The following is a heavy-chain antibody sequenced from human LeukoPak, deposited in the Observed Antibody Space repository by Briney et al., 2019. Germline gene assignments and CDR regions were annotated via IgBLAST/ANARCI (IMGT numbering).Heavy chain of an antibody. CDR3: ARSSGYYPYDAFDI. J-gene: IGHJ3*02. CDR1: GFTVSSNY. D-gene: IGHD3-22*01. V-gene: IGHV3-53*01. CDR2: IYSGGST. Sequence: PGGSLRLSCAASGFTVSSNYMSWVRQAPGKGLEWVSVIYSGGSTYYADSVKGRFTISRDNSKNTLYLQMNSLRAEDTAVYYCARSSGYYPYDAFDIWGQGTMVTVSS.